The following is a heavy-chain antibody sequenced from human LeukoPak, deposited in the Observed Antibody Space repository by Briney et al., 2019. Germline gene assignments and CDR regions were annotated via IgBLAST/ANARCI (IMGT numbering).Heavy chain of an antibody. CDR2: INPNSGDT. CDR3: AREYSSSFDN. J-gene: IGHJ4*02. V-gene: IGHV1-2*02. CDR1: GYIFTSYG. D-gene: IGHD6-6*01. Sequence: ASVKVSCKASGYIFTSYGIAWVRQAPGQGLEWMGWINPNSGDTNYAQRFQGRVTMTRDTSISTAYMELSRLTSDDTAVYYCAREYSSSFDNWGQGTLVTVSS.